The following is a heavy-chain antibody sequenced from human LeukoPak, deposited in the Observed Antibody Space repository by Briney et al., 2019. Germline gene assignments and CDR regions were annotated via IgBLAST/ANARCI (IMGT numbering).Heavy chain of an antibody. J-gene: IGHJ6*02. CDR3: AGGASSGWGYYYYGMDV. CDR2: IYYSGST. Sequence: PSETLSLTCTVSGGSISSYYWSWIRQPPGKGLECIGYIYYSGSTNYNPSLKSRVTISVDTSKNQFSLKLSSVTAADTAVYYCAGGASSGWGYYYYGMDVWGQGTTVTVSS. CDR1: GGSISSYY. V-gene: IGHV4-59*01. D-gene: IGHD6-19*01.